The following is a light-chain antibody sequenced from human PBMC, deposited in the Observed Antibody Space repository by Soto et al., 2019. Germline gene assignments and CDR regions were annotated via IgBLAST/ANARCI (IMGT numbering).Light chain of an antibody. CDR1: QSLLHSNGYNY. V-gene: IGKV2-28*01. Sequence: DIVMTQSPLSLPVTPGEPASISCRSSQSLLHSNGYNYLDWYLQKPGQSPQLLIYLGSNRASGAPDRCSGSGSGTDFTLKISRVEAEDVGVYYWMQALQTPYTFGQGTKLEIK. J-gene: IGKJ2*01. CDR2: LGS. CDR3: MQALQTPYT.